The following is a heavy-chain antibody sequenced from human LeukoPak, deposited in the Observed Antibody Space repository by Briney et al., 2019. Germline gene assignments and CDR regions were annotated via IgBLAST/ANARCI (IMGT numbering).Heavy chain of an antibody. J-gene: IGHJ4*02. D-gene: IGHD3-9*01. Sequence: GGSLRLSCAASGFTLSIYDMSWVRQAPGRGLECVSAIDRGVGSTSTYYADSVKGRFTISRDSSKNTLSLHMSGLRADDTALYYCAKAGNDWALSSYFDSWGPGTLVTVSS. CDR3: AKAGNDWALSSYFDS. CDR1: GFTLSIYD. V-gene: IGHV3-23*01. CDR2: IDRGVGSTST.